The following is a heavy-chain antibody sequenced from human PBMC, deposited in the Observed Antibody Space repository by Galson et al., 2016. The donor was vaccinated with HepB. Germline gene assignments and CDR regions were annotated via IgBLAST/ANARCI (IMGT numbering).Heavy chain of an antibody. J-gene: IGHJ4*02. Sequence: SLRLSCAASGFTFSESYMTWIRQSPGKGLEWVSSISSRGGSAIHYADSVKGRFTISRDNAKNSLFLQMNSLRAEDTAVYYCAKEHYFGSGRYFDNWGRGTLVTVSS. CDR2: ISSRGGSAI. CDR3: AKEHYFGSGRYFDN. D-gene: IGHD3-10*01. CDR1: GFTFSESY. V-gene: IGHV3-11*01.